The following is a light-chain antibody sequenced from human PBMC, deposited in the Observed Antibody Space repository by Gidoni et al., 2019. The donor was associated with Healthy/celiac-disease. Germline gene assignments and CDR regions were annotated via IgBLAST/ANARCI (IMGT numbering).Light chain of an antibody. Sequence: DIQMPQSPSSLSASVGDRVPITCRASQSISSYLNWYQKKPGKAPKLLIYSASSLQSGVPSRFSGSGSWTDFTLTISSLQPEDFATYYCQQSYSTPQVTFGQGTRLEIK. CDR1: QSISSY. V-gene: IGKV1-39*01. J-gene: IGKJ5*01. CDR3: QQSYSTPQVT. CDR2: SAS.